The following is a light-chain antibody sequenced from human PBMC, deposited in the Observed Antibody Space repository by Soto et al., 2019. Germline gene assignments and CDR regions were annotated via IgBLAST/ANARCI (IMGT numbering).Light chain of an antibody. CDR1: SSDVGGYDF. CDR3: CSYAGTPYV. J-gene: IGLJ1*01. CDR2: DVT. V-gene: IGLV2-11*01. Sequence: QSVLTQPRSVSGSPGQSVTLSCTGTSSDVGGYDFVSWYQQHPGKAPKLMIYDVTKRPSGVPVRFSGSKSGNTASLTISGLHAEDEADYYCCSYAGTPYVFGAGTKVTVL.